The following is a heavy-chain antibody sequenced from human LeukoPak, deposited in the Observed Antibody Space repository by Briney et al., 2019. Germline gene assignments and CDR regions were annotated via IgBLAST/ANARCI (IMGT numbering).Heavy chain of an antibody. D-gene: IGHD3-3*01. Sequence: GGTLRLSCAASGFTFSSYGMSWVRQAPGKGLEWVSAISGSGGSTYYADSVKGRFTISRDNSKNTLYLQMNSLRAEDTAVYYCAKGPKDRITMPPWFDYWGQGTLVTVSS. J-gene: IGHJ4*02. CDR2: ISGSGGST. V-gene: IGHV3-23*01. CDR3: AKGPKDRITMPPWFDY. CDR1: GFTFSSYG.